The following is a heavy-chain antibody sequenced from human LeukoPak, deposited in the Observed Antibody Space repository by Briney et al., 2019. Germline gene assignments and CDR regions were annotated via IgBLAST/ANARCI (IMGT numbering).Heavy chain of an antibody. D-gene: IGHD2-15*01. V-gene: IGHV4-59*01. Sequence: PSETLSLTCAVSGDSISIYYWNWIRQPPGKGLEWMGYIYYSGSTNYNPSLKSRVTMSVDTSKNQFSLKLSSVTAADTAVYYCARDLRGGSRGAFDIWGQGTMVTVSS. CDR1: GDSISIYY. CDR3: ARDLRGGSRGAFDI. J-gene: IGHJ3*02. CDR2: IYYSGST.